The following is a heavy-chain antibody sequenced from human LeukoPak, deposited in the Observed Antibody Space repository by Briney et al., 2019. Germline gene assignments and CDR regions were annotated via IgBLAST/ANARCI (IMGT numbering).Heavy chain of an antibody. Sequence: SETLSLTCAVYGGSFSGDYWSWIRQPPGKGLEWIGEINHSGSTNYNPSLKSRVTISVDTSKNQFSLKLSSVTAADAAVYYCARSYAHDYWGQGTLVTVSS. D-gene: IGHD2-2*01. CDR3: ARSYAHDY. V-gene: IGHV4-34*01. J-gene: IGHJ4*02. CDR1: GGSFSGDY. CDR2: INHSGST.